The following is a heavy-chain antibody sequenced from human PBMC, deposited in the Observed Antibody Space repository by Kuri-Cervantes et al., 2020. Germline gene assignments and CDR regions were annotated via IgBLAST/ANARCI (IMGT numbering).Heavy chain of an antibody. Sequence: GESLKISCAASGFTFSSYSMNWVRQAPGKGLEWVSSISSSRSYIYYADSVKGRFTISRDNAKNSLYLQMNSLRAEDTALYYCAKGLYYYDRTAFDYWGQGTLVTVSS. J-gene: IGHJ4*02. V-gene: IGHV3-21*04. CDR2: ISSSRSYI. CDR1: GFTFSSYS. CDR3: AKGLYYYDRTAFDY. D-gene: IGHD3-22*01.